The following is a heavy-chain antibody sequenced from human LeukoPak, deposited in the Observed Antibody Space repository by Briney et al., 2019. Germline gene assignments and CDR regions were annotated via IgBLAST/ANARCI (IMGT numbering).Heavy chain of an antibody. CDR3: ARGGPTVTTYSSWDS. D-gene: IGHD4-17*01. CDR1: GGSISSYY. Sequence: SETLSLTCTVSGGSISSYYWSWIRRPPGKGLEWIGYIYYSGSTNYNPSLKSRVTISVDTSKNQFSLKLSSVTAADTAVYYCARGGPTVTTYSSWDSWGQGTLVTVSS. V-gene: IGHV4-59*01. J-gene: IGHJ4*02. CDR2: IYYSGST.